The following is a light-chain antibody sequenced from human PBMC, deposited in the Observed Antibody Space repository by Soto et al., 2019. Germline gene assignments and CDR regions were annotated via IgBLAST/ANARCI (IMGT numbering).Light chain of an antibody. CDR1: SGSIARNY. CDR3: QSYDSSDVV. V-gene: IGLV6-57*01. J-gene: IGLJ2*01. CDR2: EDD. Sequence: NFMLTQPHSVSESPGKTVTISCTRSSGSIARNYVQWYQQRPGSSPTTLIYEDDQRPSGVPDRFSGSIDSSSNSASLTISGLKTEDEADYYCQSYDSSDVVFGGGTKLTVL.